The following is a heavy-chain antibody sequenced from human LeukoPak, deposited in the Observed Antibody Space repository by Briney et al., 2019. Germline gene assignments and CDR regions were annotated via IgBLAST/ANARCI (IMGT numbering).Heavy chain of an antibody. Sequence: PGGPLRLSCAASGFTFSSYSMNWVRQAPGKGLEWVSSFSSSSSYIYYADSVKGRFTISRDNAKNSLYLQMNSLRAEDTAVYYCARYFSLDIVAYMDVWGKGTTVTVSS. CDR3: ARYFSLDIVAYMDV. CDR1: GFTFSSYS. D-gene: IGHD5-12*01. V-gene: IGHV3-21*01. CDR2: FSSSSSYI. J-gene: IGHJ6*04.